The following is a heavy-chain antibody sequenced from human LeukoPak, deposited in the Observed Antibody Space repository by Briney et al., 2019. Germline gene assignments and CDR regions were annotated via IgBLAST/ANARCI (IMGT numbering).Heavy chain of an antibody. CDR1: GFTLSSYW. CDR3: AGVRGSGCFDY. D-gene: IGHD3-10*01. V-gene: IGHV3-7*01. CDR2: IKQDGSEK. Sequence: GGSLRLSRAASGFTLSSYWMSWVRQAPGKGLEWVANIKQDGSEKYYVDSVKGRFTVSRDNAKNSLFLEMSSLRAEDTAVYYCAGVRGSGCFDYWGQGTLVTVSS. J-gene: IGHJ4*02.